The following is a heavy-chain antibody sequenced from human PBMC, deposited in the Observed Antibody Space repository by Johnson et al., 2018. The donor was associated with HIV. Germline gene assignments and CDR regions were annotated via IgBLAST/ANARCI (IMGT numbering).Heavy chain of an antibody. V-gene: IGHV3-7*05. Sequence: EVQFVESGGGVVQPGRSLRLSCAASGFTFSSYWMSWVRQAPGKGLEWVANIKQDGSEKYYVDSVKGRFTISRDNAKNSLYLQMNSLRAEDTAVYYCALEYSSSRGAFDIWGEGTMVTVSS. CDR1: GFTFSSYW. CDR2: IKQDGSEK. CDR3: ALEYSSSRGAFDI. D-gene: IGHD6-6*01. J-gene: IGHJ3*02.